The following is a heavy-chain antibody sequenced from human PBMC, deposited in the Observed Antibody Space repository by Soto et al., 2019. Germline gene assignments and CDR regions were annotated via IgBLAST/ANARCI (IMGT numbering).Heavy chain of an antibody. J-gene: IGHJ6*02. CDR1: GFTFSDYY. V-gene: IGHV3-11*06. CDR2: ISSSSRTT. D-gene: IGHD6-6*01. CDR3: ARDVYRYSSSSPEDV. Sequence: GGSLRLSCAASGFTFSDYYMSWIRQAPGKGLDWVAYISSSSRTTKYGGSVKGRFTISRDNAKSSLFLQMNSLRGEDTAVYYCARDVYRYSSSSPEDVWGQGTTVTVSS.